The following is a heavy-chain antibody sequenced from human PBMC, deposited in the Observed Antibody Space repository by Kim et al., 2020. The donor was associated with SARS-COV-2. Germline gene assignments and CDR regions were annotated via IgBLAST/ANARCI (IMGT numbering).Heavy chain of an antibody. D-gene: IGHD2-21*01. Sequence: NYSPSFQGNVTISADKSISTAYLQWSSLKASDTAMYYCARHVVGGDAFDIWGQGTMVTVSS. J-gene: IGHJ3*02. V-gene: IGHV5-10-1*01. CDR3: ARHVVGGDAFDI.